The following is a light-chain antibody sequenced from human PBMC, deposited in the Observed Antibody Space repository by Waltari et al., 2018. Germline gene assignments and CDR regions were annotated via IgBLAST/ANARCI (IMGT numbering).Light chain of an antibody. CDR3: SSFTSSSTWV. V-gene: IGLV2-14*01. Sequence: QSALTQPASVSGSPGQSITISCTGTTSDVGVYNYVAWYQQHPGKAPTRMIYDVSNRPSGVSNRFAGSKSGNTASLTISGLQAEDEADYYCSSFTSSSTWVFGGGTKLTVL. CDR1: TSDVGVYNY. J-gene: IGLJ3*02. CDR2: DVS.